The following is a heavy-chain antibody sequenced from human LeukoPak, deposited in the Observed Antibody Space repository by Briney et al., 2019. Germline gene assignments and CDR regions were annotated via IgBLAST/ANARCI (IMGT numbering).Heavy chain of an antibody. CDR1: GFTFTNYY. J-gene: IGHJ4*02. Sequence: GGSLRLSCAASGFTFTNYYVHWVRQPPGKGLVWVSRINSDGRDTTYVDSVKGRFTISRDNAKNTVYLQMNSLRAEDTAVYYCATFGYNWNLGYWGQGALVTVSS. CDR3: ATFGYNWNLGY. V-gene: IGHV3-74*03. D-gene: IGHD1-20*01. CDR2: INSDGRDT.